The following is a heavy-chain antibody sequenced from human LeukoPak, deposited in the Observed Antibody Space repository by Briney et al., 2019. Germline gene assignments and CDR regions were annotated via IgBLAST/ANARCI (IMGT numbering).Heavy chain of an antibody. V-gene: IGHV3-30*04. J-gene: IGHJ5*02. Sequence: SGGSLRLSCAASGFTFSSYAMHWVRQAPGKGLEWVAVISYDGSNKYYADSVKGRFTISRDNSKNTLYLQMNSLRAEDTAVYYCASLTTVTTPRNWFDPWGQGTLVTVSS. CDR1: GFTFSSYA. D-gene: IGHD4-17*01. CDR2: ISYDGSNK. CDR3: ASLTTVTTPRNWFDP.